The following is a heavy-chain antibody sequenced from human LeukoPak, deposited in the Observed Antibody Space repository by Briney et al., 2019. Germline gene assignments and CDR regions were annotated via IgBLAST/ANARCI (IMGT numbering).Heavy chain of an antibody. CDR2: IGRDSSYA. CDR1: GFSFSTHN. Sequence: GGSLRLSCVASGFSFSTHNMNWVRQAPGQGLEWVSSIGRDSSYAYYADSLKGRFTISRDDAKNPLYLQMNNPRAEDTAVYYCASHFAHWGSHLFGYWGQGTLVTVSS. J-gene: IGHJ4*02. V-gene: IGHV3-21*01. D-gene: IGHD7-27*01. CDR3: ASHFAHWGSHLFGY.